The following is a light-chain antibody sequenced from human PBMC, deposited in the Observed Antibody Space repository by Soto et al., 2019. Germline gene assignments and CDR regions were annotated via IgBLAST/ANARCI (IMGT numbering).Light chain of an antibody. J-gene: IGKJ1*01. CDR1: QSLRSS. CDR3: QQYGSSPWT. CDR2: GAS. V-gene: IGKV3-15*01. Sequence: ETMMTQSPDTLSVSLGERATLSCRASQSLRSSLAWYQQKPGQAPRLLIYGASTRATGIPARFSGSGSGTEFTLTISSLQSEDFAVYYCQQYGSSPWTFGQGTKVDIK.